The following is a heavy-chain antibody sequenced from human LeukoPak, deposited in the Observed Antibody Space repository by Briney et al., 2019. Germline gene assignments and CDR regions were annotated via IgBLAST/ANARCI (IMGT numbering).Heavy chain of an antibody. CDR1: GNYW. V-gene: IGHV3-74*01. Sequence: HAGGSLRLSCAASGNYWMHWVRQAPGKGLVWVSHINSDGSWTSYADSVKGRFTISKDNAKNTVYLQMNNLRAEDTAVYCCVSFYETYWGRGTLVTVSS. J-gene: IGHJ4*02. CDR2: INSDGSWT. D-gene: IGHD2-2*01. CDR3: VSFYETY.